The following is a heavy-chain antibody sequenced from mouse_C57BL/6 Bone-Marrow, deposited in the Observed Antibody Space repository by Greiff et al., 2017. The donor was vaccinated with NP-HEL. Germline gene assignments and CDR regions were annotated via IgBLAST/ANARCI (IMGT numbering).Heavy chain of an antibody. J-gene: IGHJ2*01. CDR2: INPGSGGT. CDR3: ARVRGGGAYFDY. Sequence: QVQLQQSGAELVRPGTSVKVSCKASGYAFTNYLIEWVKQRPGQGLEWIGVINPGSGGTNYNEKFKGKATLTADKSSSTAYMQLSSLTSEDSAVYFCARVRGGGAYFDYWGQGTTLTVSS. V-gene: IGHV1-54*01. CDR1: GYAFTNYL.